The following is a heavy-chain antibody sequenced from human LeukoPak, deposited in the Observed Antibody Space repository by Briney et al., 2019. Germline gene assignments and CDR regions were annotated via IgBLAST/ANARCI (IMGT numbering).Heavy chain of an antibody. V-gene: IGHV3-48*03. Sequence: GGSLRLSCAASGFTFSSYEMNWVRQAPGKGLDWVSYIGSSGSTIHYADSVKGRFTISRDNSKNTLYLQMNSLRAEDTAVYYCAKDLLYRPSSGSYPYYFDYWGQGTLVTVSS. CDR1: GFTFSSYE. J-gene: IGHJ4*02. D-gene: IGHD1-26*01. CDR2: IGSSGSTI. CDR3: AKDLLYRPSSGSYPYYFDY.